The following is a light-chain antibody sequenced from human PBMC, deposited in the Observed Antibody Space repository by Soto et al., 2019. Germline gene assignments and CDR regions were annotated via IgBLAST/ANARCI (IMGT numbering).Light chain of an antibody. Sequence: ETALTQSPATLSLSPGERATLSCRAIQSVSSSDLAWYQQKPGQAPRLLIYGAASRATGIPDRFSGSGSGTDFTLTISRLEPEDFAVYYCQQYGSTPGTFGQGTKV. CDR3: QQYGSTPGT. J-gene: IGKJ1*01. V-gene: IGKV3-20*01. CDR1: QSVSSSD. CDR2: GAA.